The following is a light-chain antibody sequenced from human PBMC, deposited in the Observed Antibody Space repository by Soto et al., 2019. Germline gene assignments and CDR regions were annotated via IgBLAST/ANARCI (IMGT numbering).Light chain of an antibody. Sequence: EIVMTQSPATLSMSPGERATLSCRASQSISTKVAWYQQKPGQAPRLLIYGASTRATGVPARFSGSGSGTELTISINSLQSEHFEVYYCQQYNSWPLTFGGGTKVDIK. CDR1: QSISTK. CDR2: GAS. V-gene: IGKV3-15*01. J-gene: IGKJ4*01. CDR3: QQYNSWPLT.